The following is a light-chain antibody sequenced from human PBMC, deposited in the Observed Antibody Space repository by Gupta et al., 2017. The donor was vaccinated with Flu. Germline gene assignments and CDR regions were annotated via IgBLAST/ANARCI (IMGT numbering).Light chain of an antibody. V-gene: IGKV4-1*01. CDR3: QQYYTTPHT. CDR2: WAS. J-gene: IGKJ2*01. Sequence: SLGERATINCKSSQSVLYRSNSKNYLAWYQQKPGQPPKLLIYWASTRESGVPDRFSGSGSGTDFTLTVSSLQAEDVAVYYCQQYYTTPHTFGQGTKLEIK. CDR1: QSVLYRSNSKNY.